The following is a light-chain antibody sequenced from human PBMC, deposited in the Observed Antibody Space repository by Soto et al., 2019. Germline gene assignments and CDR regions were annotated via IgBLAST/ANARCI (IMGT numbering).Light chain of an antibody. Sequence: EIVLTQSPGTLSLSPGERATLSCRASQSVSSSYLAWYQQKPGQAPGLLIYGASSRATGIPDRFSGSGSGTDFTLTISRLEPEDFAVYYCQQYGSSSITFGQGTRLEI. V-gene: IGKV3-20*01. CDR2: GAS. CDR3: QQYGSSSIT. J-gene: IGKJ5*01. CDR1: QSVSSSY.